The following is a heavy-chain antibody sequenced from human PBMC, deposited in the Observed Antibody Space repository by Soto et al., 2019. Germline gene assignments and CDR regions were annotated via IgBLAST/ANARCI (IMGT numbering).Heavy chain of an antibody. D-gene: IGHD3-3*01. J-gene: IGHJ4*02. CDR2: INPSGGST. CDR3: ARTSRRYNSDYDFWSGYSTGFDY. V-gene: IGHV1-46*01. CDR1: GWTFTSYY. Sequence: KGTCQASGWTFTSYYMHWGRQAPGQGLEWMGIINPSGGSTSYAQKFQGRVTMTRDTSTSTVYMELSSLRSEDTAVYYCARTSRRYNSDYDFWSGYSTGFDYWGQGTQVTVS.